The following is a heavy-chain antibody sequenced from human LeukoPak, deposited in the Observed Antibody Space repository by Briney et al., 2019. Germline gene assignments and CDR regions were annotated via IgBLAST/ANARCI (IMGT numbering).Heavy chain of an antibody. CDR1: GGSIRSYS. J-gene: IGHJ3*02. CDR2: IYDSGTT. CDR3: ARDGLAMSGTRGTFDI. D-gene: IGHD6-13*01. V-gene: IGHV4-59*12. Sequence: SETLSLTCSVSGGSIRSYSWTWIRQAPGKGLEWIGYIYDSGTTKYSPSLTSRVTISQDTSNNQVSLKLSSVTTADTAVYYCARDGLAMSGTRGTFDIWGQGTLVTVSS.